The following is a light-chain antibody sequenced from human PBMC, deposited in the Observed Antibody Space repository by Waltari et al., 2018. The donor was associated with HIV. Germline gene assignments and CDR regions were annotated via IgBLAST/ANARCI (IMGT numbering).Light chain of an antibody. CDR2: RNN. CDR1: SSNIGSNY. J-gene: IGLJ2*01. Sequence: QSVLTQSPSASGTPGQRVTISCSGSSSNIGSNYVSWYQNIPGTAPKLLLYRNNQRPSGVPDRFSGSKSGTSASLAISGLRSEDEAHYYCATWTDSLSGVVFGGGTKLRVL. V-gene: IGLV1-47*01. CDR3: ATWTDSLSGVV.